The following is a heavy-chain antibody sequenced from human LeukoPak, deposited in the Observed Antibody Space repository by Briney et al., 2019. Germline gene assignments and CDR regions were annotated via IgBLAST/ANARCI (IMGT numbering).Heavy chain of an antibody. Sequence: PSETLSLTCAVYGGSFSGYYWSWIRQPPGKGLEWIGEINHSGSTNYNPSLKSRVTISVDTSKNQFSLKLSSVTAADTAVYYCARLVLRYYFDYWGQGTLVTVSS. V-gene: IGHV4-34*01. D-gene: IGHD4-17*01. CDR2: INHSGST. J-gene: IGHJ4*02. CDR1: GGSFSGYY. CDR3: ARLVLRYYFDY.